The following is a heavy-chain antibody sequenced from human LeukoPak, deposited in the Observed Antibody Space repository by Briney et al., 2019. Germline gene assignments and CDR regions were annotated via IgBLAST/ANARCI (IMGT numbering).Heavy chain of an antibody. CDR3: AKDNSLTTIFGVVITYFDWFDP. D-gene: IGHD3-3*01. J-gene: IGHJ5*02. CDR1: GFTFSIYM. V-gene: IGHV3-23*01. CDR2: ISGSGNYT. Sequence: GGSLRLSCAASGFTFSIYMMTWVRQAPGKGLEWVSAISGSGNYTYYADSVKGRFTISRDSSKNTLYLQMNSLRAEDTAVYYCAKDNSLTTIFGVVITYFDWFDPWGQGTLVTVSS.